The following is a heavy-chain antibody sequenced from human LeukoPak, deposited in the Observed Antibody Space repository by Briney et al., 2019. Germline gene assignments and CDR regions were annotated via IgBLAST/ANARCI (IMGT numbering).Heavy chain of an antibody. V-gene: IGHV3-23*01. CDR3: ARDLKFFGGYYYGMDV. CDR1: GFTFSSYA. D-gene: IGHD3-10*01. Sequence: GGSLRLSCAASGFTFSSYAMSWVRKGPGKGLEWVSAISGSGGSTYYADSVKGRFTISRDNAKNTLYLQMNSLRAEDTAVYYCARDLKFFGGYYYGMDVWGQGTTVTVSS. J-gene: IGHJ6*02. CDR2: ISGSGGST.